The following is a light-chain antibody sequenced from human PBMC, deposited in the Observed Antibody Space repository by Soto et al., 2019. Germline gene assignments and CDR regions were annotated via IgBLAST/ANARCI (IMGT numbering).Light chain of an antibody. CDR2: EVS. V-gene: IGLV2-14*01. CDR3: SSFTTNNSPHV. J-gene: IGLJ1*01. CDR1: SSDVGGYNY. Sequence: QSVLTQPASVSGSPGQSITISCTGTSSDVGGYNYVSWYQQHPGKAPKLIIYEVSNRPSGVSSRFSGSKSGNTASLLISGLQAEDEADYYCSSFTTNNSPHVFGAGTKLTVL.